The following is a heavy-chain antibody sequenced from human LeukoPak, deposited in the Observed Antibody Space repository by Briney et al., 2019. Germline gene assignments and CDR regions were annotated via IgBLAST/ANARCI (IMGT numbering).Heavy chain of an antibody. D-gene: IGHD2-2*01. CDR1: GGTVSSSA. Sequence: SVKVSCKASGGTVSSSAVNWVRQAPGQGLEWMGAIIPIFGTADYAQRLQGRVTITADESTGTAYMELSSLRSDDTAVYYCARETTSSARGFNYYYMDVWGKGATVNVSS. J-gene: IGHJ6*03. CDR3: ARETTSSARGFNYYYMDV. CDR2: IIPIFGTA. V-gene: IGHV1-69*13.